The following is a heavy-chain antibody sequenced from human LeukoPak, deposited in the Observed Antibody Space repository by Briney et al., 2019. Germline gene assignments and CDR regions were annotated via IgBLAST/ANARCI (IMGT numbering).Heavy chain of an antibody. CDR3: GSRTGAI. Sequence: PGGSLRLSCAASGFTLSSYGIHWGRQAPGKGLEWVAFMRYDGSNKYYADSVKGRFIISRDNLKNTLNLQMNSLRVEDTAVYYCGSRTGAIWGPGTMVTVSS. CDR1: GFTLSSYG. CDR2: MRYDGSNK. J-gene: IGHJ3*02. V-gene: IGHV3-30*02. D-gene: IGHD7-27*01.